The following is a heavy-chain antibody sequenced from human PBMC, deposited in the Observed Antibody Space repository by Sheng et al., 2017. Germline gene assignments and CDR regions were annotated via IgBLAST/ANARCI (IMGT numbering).Heavy chain of an antibody. CDR3: ARAVPAYGRQYVMDV. CDR1: GGSLSGDY. Sequence: QVQLQQWGAGLLKPSETLSLTCGVYGGSLSGDYWSWIRQPPGKGLEWIGEINHSASSNYNPSLKSRVTISVDTSKNQFSVKLSSVTAADTAVYYCARAVPAYGRQYVMDVWGQGTTVTVSS. V-gene: IGHV4-34*01. D-gene: IGHD2-2*01. CDR2: INHSASS. J-gene: IGHJ6*02.